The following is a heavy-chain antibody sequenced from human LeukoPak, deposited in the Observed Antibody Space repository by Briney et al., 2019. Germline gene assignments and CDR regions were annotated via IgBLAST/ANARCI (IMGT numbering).Heavy chain of an antibody. Sequence: SETLSLTCTVSGGSISSYYWSWIRQPPGKGLEWIGYIYYSGSTYYNASLKSRVTISVDTSKNQFSLKLSSVTAADTAVYYCARKRSGWYSPWGQGTLVTVSS. CDR3: ARKRSGWYSP. J-gene: IGHJ5*02. V-gene: IGHV4-59*08. CDR1: GGSISSYY. CDR2: IYYSGST. D-gene: IGHD6-19*01.